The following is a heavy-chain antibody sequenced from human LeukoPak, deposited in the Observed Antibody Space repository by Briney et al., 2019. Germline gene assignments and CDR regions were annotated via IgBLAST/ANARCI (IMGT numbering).Heavy chain of an antibody. CDR3: AREFEIAARALDY. CDR2: IYHSGST. Sequence: PSETLSLTCTVSGYSISCGYYWGWIRQPPGKGLEWIGSIYHSGSTYYNPSLKSRVTISVDTSKNQFSLKLSSVTAADTAVYYCAREFEIAARALDYWGQGTLVTVSS. CDR1: GYSISCGYY. D-gene: IGHD6-6*01. J-gene: IGHJ4*02. V-gene: IGHV4-38-2*02.